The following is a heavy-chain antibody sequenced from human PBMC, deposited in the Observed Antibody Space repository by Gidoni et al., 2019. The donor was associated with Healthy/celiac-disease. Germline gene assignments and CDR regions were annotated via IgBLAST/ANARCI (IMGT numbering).Heavy chain of an antibody. J-gene: IGHJ4*02. CDR1: GYTFTSHY. V-gene: IGHV1-46*03. D-gene: IGHD6-19*01. Sequence: QVQLVQSGAEVKKPGASGKVSCKACGYTFTSHYMHWVRQAPGQVLGWMGTINPSGGSTSYAQKFQGRVTMTRDPSTSTVYMELSSLGSEDTAVYYCAREVAVAEGHFTYWGQGTLVTFSS. CDR3: AREVAVAEGHFTY. CDR2: INPSGGST.